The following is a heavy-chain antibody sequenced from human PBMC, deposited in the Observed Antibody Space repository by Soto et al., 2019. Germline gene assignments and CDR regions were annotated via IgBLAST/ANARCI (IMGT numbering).Heavy chain of an antibody. D-gene: IGHD3-10*01. J-gene: IGHJ6*04. CDR2: ISSSSSYI. CDR3: ARAQVLLWFGELLGGPDV. Sequence: EVQLVESGGGLVKPGGSLRLSCAASGFTFSSYSMNWVRQAPGKGLEWVSSISSSSSYIYYADSVKGRFTISRDNAKNSLYLQMNSLRAEDTAVYYCARAQVLLWFGELLGGPDVWGKGTTVTVSS. CDR1: GFTFSSYS. V-gene: IGHV3-21*01.